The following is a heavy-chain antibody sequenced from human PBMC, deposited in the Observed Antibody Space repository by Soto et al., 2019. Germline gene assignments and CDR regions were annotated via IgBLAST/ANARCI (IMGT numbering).Heavy chain of an antibody. J-gene: IGHJ3*02. CDR2: ISSSSSYT. Sequence: GGSLRLSCAASGFTFSDYYMSWIRQAPGKGLEWVSYISSSSSYTNYADSVKGRFTISRDNAKNSLYLQMNSLRAEDTAVYYCARDKFPQYYYDTTSHPDAFDIWGQGTMVTVSS. D-gene: IGHD3-22*01. CDR1: GFTFSDYY. CDR3: ARDKFPQYYYDTTSHPDAFDI. V-gene: IGHV3-11*06.